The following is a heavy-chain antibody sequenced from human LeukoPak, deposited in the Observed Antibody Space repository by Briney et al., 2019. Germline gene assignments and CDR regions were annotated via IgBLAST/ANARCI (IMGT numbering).Heavy chain of an antibody. J-gene: IGHJ4*02. CDR1: RYTFTSYG. V-gene: IGHV1-18*01. Sequence: ASVKFSCKASRYTFTSYGISWVRQAPGQGLEWMGWISAYNGNTNYAQKLQGRVTMTTDTSTSTAYMGLRSLRSDDTAVYYCARGRKYYYDSSGQIDYWGQGTLVTVSS. CDR3: ARGRKYYYDSSGQIDY. D-gene: IGHD3-22*01. CDR2: ISAYNGNT.